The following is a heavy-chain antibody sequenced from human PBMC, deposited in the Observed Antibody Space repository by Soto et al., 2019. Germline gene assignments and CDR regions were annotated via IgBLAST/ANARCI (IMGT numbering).Heavy chain of an antibody. V-gene: IGHV3-11*06. D-gene: IGHD3-22*01. Sequence: GGSLRLSCAASGFTFSNAGMTWIRQVPGKGLEWVSHISSTGTYTNYADSVKGRFTASRDNAKNTLYLQMNSLRAEDTAVYYCARGDGDYYDGNGYLGRHWGQGTLVTVSS. CDR1: GFTFSNAG. CDR2: ISSTGTYT. CDR3: ARGDGDYYDGNGYLGRH. J-gene: IGHJ4*02.